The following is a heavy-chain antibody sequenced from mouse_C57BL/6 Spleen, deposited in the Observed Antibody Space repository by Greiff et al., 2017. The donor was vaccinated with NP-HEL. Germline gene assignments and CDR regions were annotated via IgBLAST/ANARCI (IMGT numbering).Heavy chain of an antibody. CDR1: GFTFNTYA. CDR2: IRSKSSNYAT. D-gene: IGHD1-1*01. CDR3: VRDNYGSSYHAMDY. J-gene: IGHJ4*01. V-gene: IGHV10-3*01. Sequence: DVHLVESGGGLVQPKGSLKLSCAASGFTFNTYAMHWVRQAPGKGLEWVARIRSKSSNYATYYADSVKDRFTISRDDSQSMLYLQMNNLKTEDTAMYYCVRDNYGSSYHAMDYWGQGTSVTVSS.